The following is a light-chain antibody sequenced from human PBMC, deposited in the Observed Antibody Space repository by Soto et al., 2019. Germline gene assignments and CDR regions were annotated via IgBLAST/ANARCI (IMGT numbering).Light chain of an antibody. CDR3: QHRAGWPPALT. V-gene: IGKV3-11*01. J-gene: IGKJ4*01. CDR1: ESVSNS. Sequence: ETGLTQSPSPLSFSTAGRPTLSCWPTESVSNSLAWYQHKPGQAPRLLIYNASNRATGIPARFSGSGSGTDFTLTISSLEPEDFAVYFCQHRAGWPPALTFGGGTKVDIK. CDR2: NAS.